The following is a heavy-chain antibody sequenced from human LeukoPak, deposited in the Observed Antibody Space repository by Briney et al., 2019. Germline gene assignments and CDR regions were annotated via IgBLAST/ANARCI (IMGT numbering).Heavy chain of an antibody. V-gene: IGHV3-23*01. CDR2: ISGSGGST. D-gene: IGHD3-3*01. CDR1: GFTFSSYA. Sequence: GGSLRLSCAASGFTFSSYAMSWVRRAPGKGLEWVSAISGSGGSTYYADSVKGRFTISRDNSKNTLYLQMNSLRAEDTAVYYCAKDDFWSGCLGGNAFDIWGQGTMVTVSS. CDR3: AKDDFWSGCLGGNAFDI. J-gene: IGHJ3*02.